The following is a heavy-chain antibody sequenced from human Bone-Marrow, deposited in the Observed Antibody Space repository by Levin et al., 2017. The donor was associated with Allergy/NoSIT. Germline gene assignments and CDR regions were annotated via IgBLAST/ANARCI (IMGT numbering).Heavy chain of an antibody. J-gene: IGHJ3*02. Sequence: GGSLRLSCAVSGFIFSSQAMSWVRQAPEKGLEWVSFISEDGRTTYYADSVKGRFTISRDNSKNTMYMQMNSPRAEDTAVYYCVKWGPPKDGFDIWGQGTTVTVSS. D-gene: IGHD3-16*01. CDR3: VKWGPPKDGFDI. V-gene: IGHV3-23*01. CDR1: GFIFSSQA. CDR2: ISEDGRTT.